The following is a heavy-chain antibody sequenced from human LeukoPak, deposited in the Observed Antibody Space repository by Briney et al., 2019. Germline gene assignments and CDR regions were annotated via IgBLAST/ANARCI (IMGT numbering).Heavy chain of an antibody. D-gene: IGHD4-17*01. J-gene: IGHJ4*02. V-gene: IGHV1-69*04. CDR1: GYTFTSYD. Sequence: ASVKVSCKASGYTFTSYDINWVRQATGQGLEWMGRIIPILGIANYAQKFQGRVTITADKSTSTAYMELSSLRSEDTAVYYCARDPQATVTTSDYWGQGTLVTVSS. CDR2: IIPILGIA. CDR3: ARDPQATVTTSDY.